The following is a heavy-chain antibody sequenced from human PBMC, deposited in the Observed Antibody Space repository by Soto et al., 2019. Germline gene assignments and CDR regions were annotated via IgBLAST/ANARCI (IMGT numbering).Heavy chain of an antibody. J-gene: IGHJ5*01. V-gene: IGHV3-21*01. CDR1: GFSFSRDS. CDR2: ISSSGSFM. CDR3: ARYPPTVSTLDWFDS. Sequence: EVQLVESGGSLVKPGGSLRLSCAASGFSFSRDSMGWVRQAPGKGLEWVSSISSSGSFMNYADSVKGRFTISRDNAKNSLYLQMTSLKDEDTAVYYCARYPPTVSTLDWFDSWGQGTLVTVSS. D-gene: IGHD1-7*01.